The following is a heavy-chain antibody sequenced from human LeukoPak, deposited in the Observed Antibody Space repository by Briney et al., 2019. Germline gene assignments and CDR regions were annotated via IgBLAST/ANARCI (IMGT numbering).Heavy chain of an antibody. V-gene: IGHV3-21*01. CDR1: GFSFSTHN. CDR3: ASHFAHWGSHLFGY. CDR2: IGRDSSYV. Sequence: GGSLRLSCVASGFSFSTHNMNWARQAPAQGLEWVSSIGRDSSYVYYADSLKGRFTISRDDAKNSLYLQMNNLRAEATAVYYCASHFAHWGSHLFGYWGQGTLVTVSS. J-gene: IGHJ4*02. D-gene: IGHD7-27*01.